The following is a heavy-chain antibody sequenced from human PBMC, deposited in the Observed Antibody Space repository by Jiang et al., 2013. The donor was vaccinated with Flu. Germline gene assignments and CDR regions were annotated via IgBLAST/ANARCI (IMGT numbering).Heavy chain of an antibody. Sequence: KPTQTLTLTCTFSGFSLNSHGMNVGWIRQPPGKALEWLALISWVGDKRYSPSLESRLTITKDTSKDQVVVTLTNMDPVDTATYYCAHRLVRQYYDTSGYYFDYWGPGILVTASS. D-gene: IGHD3-22*01. CDR2: ISWVGDK. J-gene: IGHJ4*02. CDR3: AHRLVRQYYDTSGYYFDY. CDR1: GFSLNSHGMN. V-gene: IGHV2-5*02.